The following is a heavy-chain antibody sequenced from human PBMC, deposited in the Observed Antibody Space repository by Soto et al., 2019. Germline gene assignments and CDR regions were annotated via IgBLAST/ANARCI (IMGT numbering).Heavy chain of an antibody. Sequence: SETLSLTCTVSGGPISSYYWSWIRQPPGKGLEWIGYVYYSGSTNYNPSLKSRVTISVDTSKNQFSLKLSSVTAADTAVYYCARDRVEITGTYDHWGQGTLVTVSS. V-gene: IGHV4-59*01. CDR3: ARDRVEITGTYDH. CDR2: VYYSGST. CDR1: GGPISSYY. J-gene: IGHJ4*02. D-gene: IGHD2-8*02.